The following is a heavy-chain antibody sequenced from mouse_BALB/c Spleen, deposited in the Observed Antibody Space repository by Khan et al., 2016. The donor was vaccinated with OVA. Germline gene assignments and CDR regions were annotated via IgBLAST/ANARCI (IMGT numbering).Heavy chain of an antibody. J-gene: IGHJ3*01. CDR2: ISSGGDYT. V-gene: IGHV5-6*01. CDR3: AYHFTWSFAY. CDR1: GFTFSSYS. Sequence: EVKLLESGGDLVKPGGSLKLSSAASGFTFSSYSMSWVRQTPDKRLEWVASISSGGDYTYYPDSVKGRFTISRDNAKNTLYLQMSDLKSEDTAMYYCAYHFTWSFAYWGQGTVVTVSA.